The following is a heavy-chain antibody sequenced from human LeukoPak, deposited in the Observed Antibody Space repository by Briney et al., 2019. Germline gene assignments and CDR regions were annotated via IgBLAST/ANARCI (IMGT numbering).Heavy chain of an antibody. J-gene: IGHJ4*02. Sequence: PGGSLRLSCAASGFTFSSYAMHWVRQAPGKGLEWVAVISYDGSNKYYADSVKGRFTISRDNSKNTLYLQMNSLRAEDTAVYYCARVSWFDELPNYWGQGTLVSVSS. CDR1: GFTFSSYA. V-gene: IGHV3-30*04. CDR3: ARVSWFDELPNY. D-gene: IGHD3-10*01. CDR2: ISYDGSNK.